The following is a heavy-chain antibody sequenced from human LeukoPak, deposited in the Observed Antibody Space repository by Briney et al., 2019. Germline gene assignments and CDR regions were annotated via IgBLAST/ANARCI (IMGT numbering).Heavy chain of an antibody. D-gene: IGHD3-10*01. Sequence: SETLSLTCTVSGGSISSSSYYWGWIRQPPGKGLEWIGSIYYSGSTYYNPSLKSRVTISVDTSKNQFSLKLSSVTAADTAVYYCASPSITMVRGVSGVTHAFDIWGQGTMVTVSS. CDR1: GGSISSSSYY. J-gene: IGHJ3*02. V-gene: IGHV4-39*01. CDR2: IYYSGST. CDR3: ASPSITMVRGVSGVTHAFDI.